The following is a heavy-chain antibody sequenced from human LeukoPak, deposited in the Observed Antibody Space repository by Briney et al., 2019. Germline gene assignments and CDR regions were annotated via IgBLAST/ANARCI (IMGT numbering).Heavy chain of an antibody. J-gene: IGHJ4*02. CDR1: GFTLTSYA. CDR3: AKRGGYGYFDY. D-gene: IGHD3-22*01. CDR2: ISGSGSTT. V-gene: IGHV3-23*01. Sequence: GGSLRLSCAASGFTLTSYAMGWVRQAPGKGLEWASVISGSGSTTYYADSVKGRFTISRDNSKNTLYLQMNSLRAEDTAVYYCAKRGGYGYFDYWGQGTLVTVSS.